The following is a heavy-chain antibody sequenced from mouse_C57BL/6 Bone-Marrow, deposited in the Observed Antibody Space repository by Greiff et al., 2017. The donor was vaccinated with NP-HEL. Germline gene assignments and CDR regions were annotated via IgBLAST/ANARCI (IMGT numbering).Heavy chain of an antibody. CDR3: ARDYDRGAWFAY. D-gene: IGHD2-12*01. Sequence: DVKLVESGGGLVKPGGSLKLSCAASGFTFSSYAMSWVRQTPEKRLEWVATISDGGSYTYYPDNVKGRFTISRDNAKNNLYLQMSHLKSEDTAMYYCARDYDRGAWFAYWGQGTLVTVSA. V-gene: IGHV5-4*01. J-gene: IGHJ3*01. CDR1: GFTFSSYA. CDR2: ISDGGSYT.